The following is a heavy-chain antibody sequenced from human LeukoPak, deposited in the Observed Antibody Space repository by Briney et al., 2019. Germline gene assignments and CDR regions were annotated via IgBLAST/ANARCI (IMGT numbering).Heavy chain of an antibody. V-gene: IGHV5-51*01. Sequence: GESLKISCKGSGYSFTSYWIGWVLQMPGKGLEWMGIIYPGDSDTRYSPSFQGQVTISADKSISTAYLQWSSLKASDTAMYYCASPYCSGGSCPADAFDIWGQGTMVTVSS. CDR1: GYSFTSYW. CDR3: ASPYCSGGSCPADAFDI. D-gene: IGHD2-15*01. J-gene: IGHJ3*02. CDR2: IYPGDSDT.